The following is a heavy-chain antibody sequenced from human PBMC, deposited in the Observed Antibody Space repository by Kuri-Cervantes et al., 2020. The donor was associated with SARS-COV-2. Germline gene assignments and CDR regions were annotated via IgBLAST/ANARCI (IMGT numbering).Heavy chain of an antibody. V-gene: IGHV1-46*01. Sequence: VSCKAFGYTFTTYFLYWVRQAPGQGLEWMGIINPSGGNTTYAQKFQGRVTMTRDTSTSTVYMELSSLGSEDTAVYYCARPVGASLRTDVWGQGTLVTVSS. J-gene: IGHJ4*02. CDR1: GYTFTTYF. CDR3: ARPVGASLRTDV. CDR2: INPSGGNT. D-gene: IGHD1-26*01.